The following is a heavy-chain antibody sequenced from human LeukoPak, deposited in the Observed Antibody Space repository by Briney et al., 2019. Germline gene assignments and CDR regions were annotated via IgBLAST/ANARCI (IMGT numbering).Heavy chain of an antibody. V-gene: IGHV1-8*01. J-gene: IGHJ4*02. CDR2: MNPNSGNT. CDR1: GYTFTSYD. CDR3: ASPVDCSGGSCYSL. D-gene: IGHD2-15*01. Sequence: ASVKVSCKASGYTFTSYDINWVRQATGQGLEWLGWMNPNSGNTGYAQKFQGRVTMTRNTSISTAYMELSSLRSEDTAVYYCASPVDCSGGSCYSLWGQRTLVTVSS.